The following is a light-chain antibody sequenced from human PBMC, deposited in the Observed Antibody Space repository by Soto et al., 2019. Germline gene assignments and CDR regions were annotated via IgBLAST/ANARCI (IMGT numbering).Light chain of an antibody. V-gene: IGLV2-14*01. Sequence: QSALTQPASVSGSPGQSITISCTGTSSDVGNYKYVSWYQQHPGKAPKLMIYEVSNRPSGVSNRFSGSKSGNTASLTISGLQAEDETDYYCAAWDDGLHSYVFGTGTKVTVL. CDR3: AAWDDGLHSYV. CDR2: EVS. CDR1: SSDVGNYKY. J-gene: IGLJ1*01.